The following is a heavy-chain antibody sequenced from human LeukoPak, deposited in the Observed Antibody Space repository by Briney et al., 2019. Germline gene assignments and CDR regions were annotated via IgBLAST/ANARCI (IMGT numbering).Heavy chain of an antibody. CDR2: IITIFGTA. D-gene: IGHD6-13*01. J-gene: IGHJ3*02. V-gene: IGHV1-69*05. CDR3: ARDLGSSWYRAFDI. CDR1: GGTFSSYA. Sequence: SVKVSCKASGGTFSSYAISWVRQAPGQGLEWMGGIITIFGTANYAQKFQGRVTITTDESTSTAYMELSSLRSEDTAVYYCARDLGSSWYRAFDIWGHGTMVTVPS.